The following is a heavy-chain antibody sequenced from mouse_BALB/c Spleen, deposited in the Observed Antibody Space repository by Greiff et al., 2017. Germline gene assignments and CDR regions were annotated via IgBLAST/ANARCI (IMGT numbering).Heavy chain of an antibody. D-gene: IGHD4-1*01. CDR1: GYSITSDYA. CDR2: ISYSGST. Sequence: DVQLQESGPGLVKPSQSLSLTCTVTGYSITSDYAWNWIRQFPGNKLEWMGYISYSGSTSYNPSLKSRISITRDTSKNQFFLQLNSVTTEDTATYYCARRWDFGYFDVWGAGTTVTGSS. V-gene: IGHV3-2*02. J-gene: IGHJ1*01. CDR3: ARRWDFGYFDV.